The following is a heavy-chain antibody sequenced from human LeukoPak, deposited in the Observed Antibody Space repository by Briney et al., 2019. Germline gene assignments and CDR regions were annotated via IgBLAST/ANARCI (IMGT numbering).Heavy chain of an antibody. Sequence: SETLSLTCTVSGVSFSTTTYYWGWVRQPPGKGLEWIGSFSYSGRTYNNPSLKSRVITSVDTSKNHFSLKLSSVTAADTAVYYCARGRLTTGGWFDPWGQGTLVTVSS. CDR1: GVSFSTTTYY. D-gene: IGHD3-9*01. V-gene: IGHV4-39*02. CDR3: ARGRLTTGGWFDP. J-gene: IGHJ5*02. CDR2: FSYSGRT.